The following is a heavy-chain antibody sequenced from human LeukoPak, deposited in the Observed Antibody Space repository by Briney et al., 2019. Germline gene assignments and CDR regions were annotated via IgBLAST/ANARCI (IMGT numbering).Heavy chain of an antibody. CDR1: GFTFSDYY. V-gene: IGHV3-11*01. Sequence: GGSLRLSCTASGFTFSDYYMSWIRQAPGKGLEWVSSISSAGNTIFYADSVKGRFTISRDNSQNTLHLQMNSLRADDTAVYYCARELVSSGTGYFDLWGRGTLVTVSS. CDR3: ARELVSSGTGYFDL. J-gene: IGHJ2*01. CDR2: ISSAGNTI. D-gene: IGHD3-10*02.